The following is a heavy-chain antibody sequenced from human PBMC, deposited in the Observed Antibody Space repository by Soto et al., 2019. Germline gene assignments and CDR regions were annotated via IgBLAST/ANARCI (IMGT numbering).Heavy chain of an antibody. Sequence: GGSLRLSCAASGFTFSSYWMHWVRQAPGKGLVWVSRINSDGSSTSYADSVKGRFTISRDNAKNTLYLQMNSLRAEDTAVYHCARGSRSRFSGMDVWGQGTMVTVYS. CDR1: GFTFSSYW. CDR3: ARGSRSRFSGMDV. V-gene: IGHV3-74*01. J-gene: IGHJ6*02. D-gene: IGHD2-15*01. CDR2: INSDGSST.